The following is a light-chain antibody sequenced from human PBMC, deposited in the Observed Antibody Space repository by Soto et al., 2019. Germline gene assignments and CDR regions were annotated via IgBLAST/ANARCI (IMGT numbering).Light chain of an antibody. CDR1: QSVSSSY. V-gene: IGKV3-20*01. CDR2: DAS. CDR3: QQFSSYPLT. J-gene: IGKJ4*01. Sequence: EFVLTQSPGTLSLSTGERAALACRASQSVSSSYLAWYQQKPGQAPKLLIYDASSRATGIPDRFSGGGSGTDFILTISRLEPQDFAVYYCQQFSSYPLTFGGGINVDI.